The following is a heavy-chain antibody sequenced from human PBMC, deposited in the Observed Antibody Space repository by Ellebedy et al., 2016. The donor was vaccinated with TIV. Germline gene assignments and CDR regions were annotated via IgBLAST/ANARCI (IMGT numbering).Heavy chain of an antibody. J-gene: IGHJ4*02. CDR2: IYHTGST. Sequence: SETLSLTCTVSVGSISSDGYSWSWLRQPPGTGLEWIGYIYHTGSTYYNPSLKSRAAISLDKSNNQFSLNLNSVTAADTAVYYCARAWDYYFDYWGQGTLVSVSS. CDR1: VGSISSDGYS. CDR3: ARAWDYYFDY. V-gene: IGHV4-30-2*01. D-gene: IGHD1-26*01.